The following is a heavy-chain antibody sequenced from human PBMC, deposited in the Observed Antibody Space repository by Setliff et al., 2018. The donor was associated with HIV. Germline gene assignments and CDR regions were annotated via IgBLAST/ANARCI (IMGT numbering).Heavy chain of an antibody. CDR1: GGTFNSYG. J-gene: IGHJ6*03. CDR3: ARVDPCRGGDCYENHYYYFMDV. Sequence: ASVKVSCKASGGTFNSYGISWVRQAPGQGLEWMGGIIPIFATSNSAQKFQGRVTIIADESTSTAYMELSGLRSEDTAVYFCARVDPCRGGDCYENHYYYFMDVWGRGTTVTVSS. V-gene: IGHV1-69*13. CDR2: IIPIFATS. D-gene: IGHD2-21*02.